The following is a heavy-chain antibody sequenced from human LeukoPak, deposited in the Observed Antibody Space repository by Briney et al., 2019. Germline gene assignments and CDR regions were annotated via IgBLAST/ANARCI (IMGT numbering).Heavy chain of an antibody. Sequence: SETLSLTCTVSGGSIDNNYWSWIRQPPGKGLEWIGYVYYTGSTNYNPSLKSRVIISVDTSKNQFSLKLNSVTAADTAIYYCARQRDLYGDFTFDYWGQGTLVTVSS. D-gene: IGHD4-17*01. V-gene: IGHV4-59*08. CDR3: ARQRDLYGDFTFDY. CDR1: GGSIDNNY. J-gene: IGHJ4*02. CDR2: VYYTGST.